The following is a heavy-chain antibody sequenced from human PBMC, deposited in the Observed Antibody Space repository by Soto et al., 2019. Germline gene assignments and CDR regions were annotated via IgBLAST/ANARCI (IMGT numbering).Heavy chain of an antibody. CDR1: GYTLTELS. J-gene: IGHJ5*02. CDR2: FDPDDGET. Sequence: QVQLVQSGAEVKKPGASVKVSCKVSGYTLTELSMHWVRLAPGKGLEWMGGFDPDDGETIYEQKFQWRVTMTEDTYTDTAYMEPCSLRSEETAVYYCAPSLLLFNWFDPLGQGTLVTVSS. V-gene: IGHV1-24*01. D-gene: IGHD1-26*01. CDR3: APSLLLFNWFDP.